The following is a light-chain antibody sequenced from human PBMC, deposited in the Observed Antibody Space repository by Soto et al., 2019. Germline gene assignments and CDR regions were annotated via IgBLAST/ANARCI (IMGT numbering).Light chain of an antibody. CDR1: QSVGSN. CDR2: GAS. CDR3: QQYDNWQRT. V-gene: IGKV3D-15*01. J-gene: IGKJ4*02. Sequence: EIVMTQAPATLSVSPGEGATLSCVARQSVGSNLAWYQQKPGQAPRLLIDGASTRASSIPARFSGSGSGTEFALTTRSLRSEDFAVSCSQQYDNWQRTCGGGTNGDLK.